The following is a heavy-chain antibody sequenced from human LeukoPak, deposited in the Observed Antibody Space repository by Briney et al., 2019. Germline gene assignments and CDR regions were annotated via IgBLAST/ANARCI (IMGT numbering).Heavy chain of an antibody. Sequence: GGSLRLSCAASGFTFSSYAMSWVRQAPGKGLEWVSAISGSGGSTYYADSVKGRSTISRDNSKNTLYLQMNSLRAEDTAVYYCAKFEYYDILTGYYPPQIDYWGQGTLVTVSS. CDR2: ISGSGGST. D-gene: IGHD3-9*01. V-gene: IGHV3-23*01. CDR1: GFTFSSYA. CDR3: AKFEYYDILTGYYPPQIDY. J-gene: IGHJ4*02.